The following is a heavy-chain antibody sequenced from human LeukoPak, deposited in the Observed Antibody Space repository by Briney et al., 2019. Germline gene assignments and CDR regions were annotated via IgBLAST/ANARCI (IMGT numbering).Heavy chain of an antibody. D-gene: IGHD6-19*01. V-gene: IGHV3-66*01. J-gene: IGHJ4*02. CDR1: GFTVSSNY. CDR3: ARVRYSSGWYVDY. Sequence: GVSLRLSCAASGFTVSSNYMSWVRQAPGKGLEWVSVIYSGGSTYYADSVKGRFTISRDNSKNTLYLQMNSLRAEDTAVYYCARVRYSSGWYVDYWGQGTLVTVSS. CDR2: IYSGGST.